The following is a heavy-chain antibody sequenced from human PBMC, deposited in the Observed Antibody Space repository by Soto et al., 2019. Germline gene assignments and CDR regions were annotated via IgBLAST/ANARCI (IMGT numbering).Heavy chain of an antibody. V-gene: IGHV1-2*02. CDR2: INPKFGDT. Sequence: QVRLVQSGAEVKEPGDSVRVSCEASGYTFTAYHIHWVLQAPGQRLEWMGWINPKFGDTGYAQDFQGRLSMTSDRSISTVYMELSRLTSADTAIYYRARNMDYYYGRGSGNGHGVWGQGTEVTVFS. D-gene: IGHD3-10*01. CDR1: GYTFTAYH. J-gene: IGHJ4*03. CDR3: ARNMDYYYGRGSGNGHGV.